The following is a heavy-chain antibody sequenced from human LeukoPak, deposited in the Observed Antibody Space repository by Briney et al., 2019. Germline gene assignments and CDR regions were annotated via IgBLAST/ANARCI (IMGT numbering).Heavy chain of an antibody. Sequence: PGGSLRLSCAASGFTFSSYAMSWVRQAPGKGLEWVSAISGSGGSTYYADSVKGRFTISRDNSKSTLYLQMNSLRAEDTAVYYCATESSYYYYGMDVWGQGTTVTVSS. CDR1: GFTFSSYA. CDR2: ISGSGGST. CDR3: ATESSYYYYGMDV. J-gene: IGHJ6*02. V-gene: IGHV3-23*01.